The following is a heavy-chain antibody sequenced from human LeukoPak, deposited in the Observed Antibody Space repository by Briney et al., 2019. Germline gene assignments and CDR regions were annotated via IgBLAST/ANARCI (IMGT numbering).Heavy chain of an antibody. CDR2: IKPDGSEK. CDR3: ARDRTISTY. Sequence: GGSLRLSCADSGFTFSSYGMSWVRQTPGKGLEWVANIKPDGSEKYYVGSVKGRFTISRDNAKNSLYLQMNSLRAEDTAVYYCARDRTISTYWGQGTLVTVSS. D-gene: IGHD1/OR15-1a*01. J-gene: IGHJ4*02. V-gene: IGHV3-7*01. CDR1: GFTFSSYG.